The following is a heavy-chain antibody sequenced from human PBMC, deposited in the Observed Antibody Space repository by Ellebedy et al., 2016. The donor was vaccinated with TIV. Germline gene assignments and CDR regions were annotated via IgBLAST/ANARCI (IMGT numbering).Heavy chain of an antibody. CDR2: FSDDDKSI. CDR3: ARALGGGDCY. D-gene: IGHD2-21*02. V-gene: IGHV3-30*03. CDR1: KFTFSNFA. J-gene: IGHJ4*02. Sequence: GESLKISXVASKFTFSNFAMHWVRQAPGKGLEWVATFSDDDKSIHYTESVKGRFTISRDNSRNTVYLQMNGLRADDTAVYYCARALGGGDCYWGQGTLVTVSS.